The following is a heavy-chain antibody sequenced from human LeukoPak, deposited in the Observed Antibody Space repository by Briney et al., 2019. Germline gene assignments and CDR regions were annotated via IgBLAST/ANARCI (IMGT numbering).Heavy chain of an antibody. Sequence: GGSLRLSCAASEFTFITYWMHWVRQAPGKGLVWVSRINPDGSTTSYADSVKGRFTVSRDNAKNTLYLQMNSLRAEDTAVYYCARVSIGWYHFDYWGQGTLVTVSS. D-gene: IGHD6-19*01. CDR1: EFTFITYW. V-gene: IGHV3-74*01. CDR3: ARVSIGWYHFDY. J-gene: IGHJ4*02. CDR2: INPDGSTT.